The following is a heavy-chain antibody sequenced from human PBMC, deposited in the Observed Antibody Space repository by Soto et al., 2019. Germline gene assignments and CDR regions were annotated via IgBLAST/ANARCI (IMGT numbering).Heavy chain of an antibody. D-gene: IGHD1-1*01. J-gene: IGHJ2*01. V-gene: IGHV3-74*01. CDR1: GYVFRSYW. CDR2: ITNDATP. CDR3: VRGVQGSRYGHL. Sequence: EVQLVESGGGLVQPGGSLRLSCVASGYVFRSYWMHWVRQAPGKGLVWVSRITNDATPNADSVNGRFAISRDDAKNTVYLQMSSLRVEDTAVYCCVRGVQGSRYGHLWGRGT.